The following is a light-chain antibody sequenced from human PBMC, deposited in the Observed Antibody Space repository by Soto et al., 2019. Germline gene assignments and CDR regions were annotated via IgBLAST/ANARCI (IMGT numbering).Light chain of an antibody. CDR2: DTS. CDR1: QSVSRY. CDR3: QQRSSWPIIT. V-gene: IGKV3-11*01. Sequence: EIVLTRSPATLSLSPGERATLSCRASQSVSRYLAWYQQKPGQAPRLLISDTSNRATGIPARFSGSGSGTDFTLTISSLEPEDFAVYYCQQRSSWPIITFGQGTRLEIK. J-gene: IGKJ5*01.